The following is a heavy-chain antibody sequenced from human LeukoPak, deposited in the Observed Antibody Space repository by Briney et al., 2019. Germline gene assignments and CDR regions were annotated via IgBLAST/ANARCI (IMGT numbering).Heavy chain of an antibody. V-gene: IGHV5-51*01. Sequence: GESLKISCKVSGYSFTSYWIGWVRQMPGKGLEWMGVFYPDDSDTRYSPSFQGQVTISADKSITTAYLQWSSLQASDTAMYYCATVSVAGSPFDYWGQGTLVTVSS. D-gene: IGHD3-16*02. CDR2: FYPDDSDT. J-gene: IGHJ4*02. CDR3: ATVSVAGSPFDY. CDR1: GYSFTSYW.